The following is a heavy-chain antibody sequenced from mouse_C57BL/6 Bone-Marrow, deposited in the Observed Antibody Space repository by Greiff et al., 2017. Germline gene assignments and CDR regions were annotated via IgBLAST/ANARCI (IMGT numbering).Heavy chain of an antibody. J-gene: IGHJ3*01. D-gene: IGHD4-1*01. CDR1: GYTFTSYG. CDR3: ARGGTVPFAY. Sequence: QVHVKQSGAELARPGASVKLSCKASGYTFTSYGISWVKQRTGQGLEWIGEIYPRSGNTYYNEKFKGKATLTADKSSSTAYMELRSLTSEDSAVYFRARGGTVPFAYWGQGTLVTVSA. CDR2: IYPRSGNT. V-gene: IGHV1-81*01.